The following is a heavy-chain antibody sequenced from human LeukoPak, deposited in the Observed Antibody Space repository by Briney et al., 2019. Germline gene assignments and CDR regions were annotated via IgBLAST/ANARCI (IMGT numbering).Heavy chain of an antibody. J-gene: IGHJ4*02. CDR3: ARHHYYGDYNFDY. CDR1: GGSISSYY. D-gene: IGHD4-17*01. Sequence: ETLSLTCTVSGGSISSYYWSWLRQPPGKGLEWIGYIYYSGSTNYNPSLKSRVTISVDTSKNQFSLKLSSVTAADTAVYYCARHHYYGDYNFDYWGQGTLVTVSS. CDR2: IYYSGST. V-gene: IGHV4-59*08.